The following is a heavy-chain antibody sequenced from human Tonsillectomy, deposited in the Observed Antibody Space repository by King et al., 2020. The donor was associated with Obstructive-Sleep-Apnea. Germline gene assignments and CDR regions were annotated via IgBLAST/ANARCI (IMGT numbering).Heavy chain of an antibody. CDR2: IYYSGST. Sequence: VQLQESGPGLVKPSETLSLTCTVSGGSISSYYWSWIRQPPGKGLEWIGYIYYSGSTNYNPSLKCRVTISVDTSKNQFSLKLSSVTAADTAVYYCARSTYYYYGMDVWGQGTTVTVSS. V-gene: IGHV4-59*08. J-gene: IGHJ6*02. CDR3: ARSTYYYYGMDV. CDR1: GGSISSYY.